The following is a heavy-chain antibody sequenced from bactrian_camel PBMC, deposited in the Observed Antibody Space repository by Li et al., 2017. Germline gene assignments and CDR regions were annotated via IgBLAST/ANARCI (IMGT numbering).Heavy chain of an antibody. CDR3: AARGPYCYTKLSVRDFTY. Sequence: HVQLVESGGGSVQPGGSLRLSCTISGYTYNRNCMAWFRQAPGKEREGVARIATGSGNTYYADSVKGRFTISQDNAKNTVYLQMNSLKPEDTAMYYCAARGPYCYTKLSVRDFTYWGQGTQVTVS. V-gene: IGHV3S1*01. CDR1: GYTYNRNC. J-gene: IGHJ6*01. D-gene: IGHD2*01. CDR2: IATGSGNT.